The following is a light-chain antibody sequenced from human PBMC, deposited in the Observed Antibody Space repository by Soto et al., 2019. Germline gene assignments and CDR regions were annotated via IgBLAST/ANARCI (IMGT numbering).Light chain of an antibody. Sequence: EMVLTQSPGTRSLAPGERATLSCRASQSVSSSYLAWYQQKPGQAPRLLIDGASGRATGIPDRFGGSGSGTDSTLTITRLEPEDFSVYYCQQYGSSPGITFGQGTRLEIK. CDR2: GAS. V-gene: IGKV3-20*01. CDR1: QSVSSSY. CDR3: QQYGSSPGIT. J-gene: IGKJ5*01.